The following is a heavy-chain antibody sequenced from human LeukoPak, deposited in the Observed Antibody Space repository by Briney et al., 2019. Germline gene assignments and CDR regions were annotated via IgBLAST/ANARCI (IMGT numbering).Heavy chain of an antibody. CDR3: AKDGVPRYSGSPGYFQH. Sequence: PGRSLRLSCAASGFTFDDYAMHWVRQAPGKGLEWVSGISWNSGSIGYADSVKGRFTTSRDNAKNSLYLQMNSLRAEDTALYYCAKDGVPRYSGSPGYFQHWGQGTLVTVSS. J-gene: IGHJ1*01. CDR1: GFTFDDYA. D-gene: IGHD1-26*01. CDR2: ISWNSGSI. V-gene: IGHV3-9*01.